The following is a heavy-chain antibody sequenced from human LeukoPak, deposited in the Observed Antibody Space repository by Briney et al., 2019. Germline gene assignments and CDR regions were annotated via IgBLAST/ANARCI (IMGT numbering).Heavy chain of an antibody. J-gene: IGHJ6*04. V-gene: IGHV3-66*01. CDR3: ARELVAGGGRRGMDV. CDR1: GFTVSTNF. Sequence: GGSLRLSCAASGFTVSTNFMSWVRQAPGKGLEWVSVIYSDSRTSYADSVRGRFNISRDNSKKMLHLQMSSLRAEDTAVYCCARELVAGGGRRGMDVGGKGTTVTVSS. CDR2: IYSDSRT. D-gene: IGHD6-19*01.